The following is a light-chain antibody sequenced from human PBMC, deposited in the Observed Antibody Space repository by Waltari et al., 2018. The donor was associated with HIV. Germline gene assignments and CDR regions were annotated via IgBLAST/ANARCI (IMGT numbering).Light chain of an antibody. V-gene: IGLV1-47*01. Sequence: QSVLTQPPSASGTPGQRVTISCSGSRSNIGRTPVSWYQQLPGTAPKPLIYRNNQRPSGVPDRFSGSKSGTSASLAISGLRSEDEADYYCATWDDSLSGWVFGGGTKLTVL. J-gene: IGLJ3*02. CDR2: RNN. CDR1: RSNIGRTP. CDR3: ATWDDSLSGWV.